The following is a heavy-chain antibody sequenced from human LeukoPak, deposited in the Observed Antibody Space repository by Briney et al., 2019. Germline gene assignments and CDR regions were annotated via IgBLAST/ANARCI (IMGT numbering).Heavy chain of an antibody. CDR1: GYTFTSYG. J-gene: IGHJ2*01. CDR3: AREVVVPAASYWYFDL. D-gene: IGHD2-2*01. CDR2: ISAYNGNT. Sequence: ASVTVSCKASGYTFTSYGISWVRQAPGQGLEWMGWISAYNGNTNYAHKLQGRVTLTTDTSTSTAYMELRSLRSDDRAVYYCAREVVVPAASYWYFDLWGRGTLVTVSS. V-gene: IGHV1-18*04.